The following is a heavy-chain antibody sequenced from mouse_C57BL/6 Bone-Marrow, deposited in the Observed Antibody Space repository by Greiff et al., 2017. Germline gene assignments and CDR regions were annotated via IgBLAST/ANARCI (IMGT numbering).Heavy chain of an antibody. CDR1: GYTFTSYW. CDR2: IHPSDSDT. CDR3: AIWSDDGYYREYYYAMDY. J-gene: IGHJ4*01. D-gene: IGHD2-3*01. Sequence: QVQLQQPGAELVKPGASVKVSCKASGYTFTSYWMHWVKQRPGQGLEWIGRIHPSDSDTNYNQKFKGQATLTVDKSSSTAYMQLSSLTSEDSAVYYCAIWSDDGYYREYYYAMDYWGQGTSVTVSS. V-gene: IGHV1-74*01.